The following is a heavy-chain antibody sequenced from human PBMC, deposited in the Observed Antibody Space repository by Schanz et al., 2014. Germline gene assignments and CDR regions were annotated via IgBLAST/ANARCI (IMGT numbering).Heavy chain of an antibody. Sequence: QLQESGSGLMKPSQTLSLTCTVSGGSIRSGTYYWSWIRQPAGKALEWVGRVFPNGITNYNPSLKSRVTISLDTSKNQFSLKVRSVTAADTAVYYCARDSLRGATGGYGMDVWGQGTTVTVSS. D-gene: IGHD2-8*02. CDR2: VFPNGIT. V-gene: IGHV4-61*02. CDR1: GGSIRSGTYY. CDR3: ARDSLRGATGGYGMDV. J-gene: IGHJ6*02.